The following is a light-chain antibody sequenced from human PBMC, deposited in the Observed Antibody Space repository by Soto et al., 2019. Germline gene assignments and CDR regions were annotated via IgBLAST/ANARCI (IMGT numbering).Light chain of an antibody. V-gene: IGKV1-39*02. CDR2: GAS. CDR1: RTINTY. CDR3: QPAYRENC. Sequence: DVRMTQHPSSLSASIGDTITITFRASRTINTYLNWFQYKAGEPPRLLIYGASTLHDGVPSRFSGSGSGADFTLTISGLQPEEFASCHCQPAYRENCFGG. J-gene: IGKJ4*01.